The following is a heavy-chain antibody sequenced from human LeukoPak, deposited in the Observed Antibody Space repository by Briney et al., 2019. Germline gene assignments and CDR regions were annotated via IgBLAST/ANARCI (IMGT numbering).Heavy chain of an antibody. Sequence: ASVKVSCKASGYTYTDYYMHWVRQAPGQGLEWMGWINPNSGYTDYAQSFQGRVTVTRDTSITTAYLELSRLRSDDTAVYYCARDYGYSFMGVYWGQGTLVTVSS. D-gene: IGHD5-18*01. V-gene: IGHV1-2*02. CDR1: GYTYTDYY. J-gene: IGHJ4*02. CDR2: INPNSGYT. CDR3: ARDYGYSFMGVY.